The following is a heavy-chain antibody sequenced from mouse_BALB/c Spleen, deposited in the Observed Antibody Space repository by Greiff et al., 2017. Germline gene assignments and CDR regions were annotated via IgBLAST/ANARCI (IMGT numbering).Heavy chain of an antibody. V-gene: IGHV10-1*02. CDR2: IRSKSNNYAT. Sequence: EVQGVESGGGLVQPKGSLKLSCAASGFTFNTYAMNWVRQAPGKGLEWVARIRSKSNNYATYYADSVKDRFTISRDDSQSMLYLQMNNLKTEDTAMYYCVRSRRGYYYAMDYWGQGTSVTVSS. CDR1: GFTFNTYA. J-gene: IGHJ4*01. CDR3: VRSRRGYYYAMDY.